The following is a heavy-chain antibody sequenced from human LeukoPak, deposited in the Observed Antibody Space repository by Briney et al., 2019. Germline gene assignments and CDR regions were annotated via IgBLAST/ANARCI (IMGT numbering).Heavy chain of an antibody. D-gene: IGHD3-10*01. Sequence: EASVKVSCKASGGTFSSYAISWVRQAPGQGLEWMGRIIPILGIANYAQKFQGRVTITADKSTSTAYMELSSLRSEDTAVYYCARGVKYYYGSGSYRSAFDIWGQGTMVTVSS. CDR3: ARGVKYYYGSGSYRSAFDI. J-gene: IGHJ3*02. CDR2: IIPILGIA. CDR1: GGTFSSYA. V-gene: IGHV1-69*04.